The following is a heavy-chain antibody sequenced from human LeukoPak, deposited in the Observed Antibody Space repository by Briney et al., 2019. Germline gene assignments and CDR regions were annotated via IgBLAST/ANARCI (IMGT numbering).Heavy chain of an antibody. CDR3: ARGGLTFGEY. CDR1: GGSISSSSYY. CDR2: IYYGGST. J-gene: IGHJ4*02. V-gene: IGHV4-39*07. Sequence: SETLSLTCTVSGGSISSSSYYWGWIRQPPGKGLEWIGSIYYGGSTNHNPSLKSRVTISVDKSKNQFSLKLSSVTAADTAVYYCARGGLTFGEYWGQGTLVTVSS. D-gene: IGHD3-10*01.